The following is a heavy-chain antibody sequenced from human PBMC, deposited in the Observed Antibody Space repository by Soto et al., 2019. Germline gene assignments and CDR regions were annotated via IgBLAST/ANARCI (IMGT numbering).Heavy chain of an antibody. CDR3: ARRGSSSWYYYYGMDV. D-gene: IGHD6-6*01. CDR2: IDPSDSYT. CDR1: GYSFTSYW. Sequence: PGESLKISCKGSGYSFTSYWISWVRQMPGKGLEWMGRIDPSDSYTNYSPSFQGHVTISADKSISTAYLQWSSLKASDTAVYYCARRGSSSWYYYYGMDVWGQGTTVTVSS. J-gene: IGHJ6*02. V-gene: IGHV5-10-1*01.